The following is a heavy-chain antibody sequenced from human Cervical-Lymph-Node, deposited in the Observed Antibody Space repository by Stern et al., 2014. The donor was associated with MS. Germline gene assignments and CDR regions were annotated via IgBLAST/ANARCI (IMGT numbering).Heavy chain of an antibody. V-gene: IGHV1-69*01. CDR1: GGSFSTFE. CDR3: VRDQGGIAAS. Sequence: VQLVESGAEVKKPGSSMKVSCKASGGSFSTFEISWVRQAPGQGLEWLGGITPLFGTTNYAPRVQGRVTIIADESTDTVNMELSSLRSEDTAVYYCVRDQGGIAASWGQGTLVTVSS. J-gene: IGHJ4*02. CDR2: ITPLFGTT. D-gene: IGHD6-13*01.